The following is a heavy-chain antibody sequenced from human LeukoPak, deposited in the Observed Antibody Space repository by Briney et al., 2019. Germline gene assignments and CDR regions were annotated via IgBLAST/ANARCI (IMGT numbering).Heavy chain of an antibody. CDR1: RFTFSNFN. J-gene: IGHJ4*02. Sequence: SLSLSRTASRFTFSNFNMHWVRRARGKGRQFLSCVTSDGSNVDQTWYMRGSLIISRENSKRTLYIRMSSLRVEDTALYYCVRGLYGLGWDYWGTGTLVTVSS. CDR2: VTSDGSNV. CDR3: VRGLYGLGWDY. D-gene: IGHD3-10*01. V-gene: IGHV3-64D*06.